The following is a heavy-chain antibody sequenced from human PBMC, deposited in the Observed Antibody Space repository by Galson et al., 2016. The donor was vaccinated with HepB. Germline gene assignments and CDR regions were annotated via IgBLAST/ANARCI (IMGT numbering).Heavy chain of an antibody. D-gene: IGHD6-19*01. CDR3: ARGSSVAGTFDYFGQ. J-gene: IGHJ4*02. V-gene: IGHV1-69*13. CDR1: GGTFSSYG. Sequence: SVKVSCKASGGTFSSYGVNWVRQAPGQGLEWLGGIIPVLATSDYARKFQGRVTITADEFTRTAYMELTSLTSEDTATYFCARGSSVAGTFDYFGQWGQGTLVTVSS. CDR2: IIPVLATS.